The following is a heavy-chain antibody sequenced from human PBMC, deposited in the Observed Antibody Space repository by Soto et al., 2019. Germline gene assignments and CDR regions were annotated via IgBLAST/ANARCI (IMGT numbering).Heavy chain of an antibody. CDR2: ISSSSSYI. J-gene: IGHJ4*02. CDR1: GFTFSSYS. V-gene: IGHV3-21*01. Sequence: EVQLVESGGGLVKPGGSLRLSCAASGFTFSSYSMNWVRQAPGKGLEWVSSISSSSSYIYYADSVKGRFTISRDNDKNSLYLQMNSLRAEDTAVYYCARESDTAMALYYFDYGGQGTLVTVSS. D-gene: IGHD5-18*01. CDR3: ARESDTAMALYYFDY.